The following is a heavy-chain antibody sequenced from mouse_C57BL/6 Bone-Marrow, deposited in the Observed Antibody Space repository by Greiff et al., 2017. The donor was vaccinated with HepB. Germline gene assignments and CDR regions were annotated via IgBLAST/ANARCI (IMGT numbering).Heavy chain of an antibody. J-gene: IGHJ1*03. D-gene: IGHD1-1*01. V-gene: IGHV1-58*01. CDR1: GYTFTSYG. CDR2: IYIGNGYT. Sequence: EVQLQQSGAELVRPGSSVKMSCKTSGYTFTSYGINWVTQRPGQGLEWIGYIYIGNGYTEYNEKFKGKATLTSDTSSSTAYMQLSSLTSEDSAIYFCARSGGYYYGSSWYFDVWGTGTTVTVSS. CDR3: ARSGGYYYGSSWYFDV.